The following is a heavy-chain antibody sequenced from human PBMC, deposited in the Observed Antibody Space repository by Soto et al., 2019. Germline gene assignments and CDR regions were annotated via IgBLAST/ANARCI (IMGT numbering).Heavy chain of an antibody. CDR2: ISGSGTTI. CDR1: GFSFSDHY. V-gene: IGHV3-11*01. CDR3: AGDVHYYTSDY. D-gene: IGHD3-10*01. Sequence: LRLSCGPSGFSFSDHYMTWIRQAPGKGLEWVSYISGSGTTIYYTDSVNGRFTVSRDNAKNSVYLQMNSLRAEDTAVYYCAGDVHYYTSDYWGEGTLVTVSS. J-gene: IGHJ4*02.